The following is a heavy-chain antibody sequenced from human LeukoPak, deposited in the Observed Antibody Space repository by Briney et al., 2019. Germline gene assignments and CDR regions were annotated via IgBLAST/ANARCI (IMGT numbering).Heavy chain of an antibody. CDR2: IYYSGST. CDR1: GGSISSSSYY. V-gene: IGHV4-39*01. CDR3: ATLERLVDSPPNEKYYFDY. Sequence: SETLSLTCTVSGGSISSSSYYWGWIRQPPGKGLEWIGGIYYSGSTYYNPSLKSRVTISVDTSKNQFSLKLSSVTAADTAVYYCATLERLVDSPPNEKYYFDYWGQGTLVTVSS. D-gene: IGHD3-9*01. J-gene: IGHJ4*02.